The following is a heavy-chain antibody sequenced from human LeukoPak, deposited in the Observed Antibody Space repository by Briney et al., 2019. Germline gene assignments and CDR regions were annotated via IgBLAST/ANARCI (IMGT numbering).Heavy chain of an antibody. CDR3: ARGGDGYNYLQLPYYFDY. D-gene: IGHD5-24*01. CDR1: GGTFSSYA. Sequence: GASVKVSCKASGGTFSSYAISWVRQAPGQGLEWMGGIIPILGTANYAQKFQGRVTITTDESTSTAYMELSSLRSEDTAVYYCARGGDGYNYLQLPYYFDYWGQGTLVTVSS. CDR2: IIPILGTA. J-gene: IGHJ4*02. V-gene: IGHV1-69*05.